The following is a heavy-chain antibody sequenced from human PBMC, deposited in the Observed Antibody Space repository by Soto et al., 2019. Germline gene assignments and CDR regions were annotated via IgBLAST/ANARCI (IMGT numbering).Heavy chain of an antibody. CDR1: GFIFSSYA. CDR2: ISYDGSNK. D-gene: IGHD3-3*01. V-gene: IGHV3-30-3*01. J-gene: IGHJ6*02. Sequence: GGSLRLSCAASGFIFSSYAMHWVRQAPGKGLEWVAVISYDGSNKNYADSVKGRFTISRDNSKNTLYLQMNSLRAEDTAVYYCARGYDFWSGYYYPYGMAVWGQGTTVTVSS. CDR3: ARGYDFWSGYYYPYGMAV.